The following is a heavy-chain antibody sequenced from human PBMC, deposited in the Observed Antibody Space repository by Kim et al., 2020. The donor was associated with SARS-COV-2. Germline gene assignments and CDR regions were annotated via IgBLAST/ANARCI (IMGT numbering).Heavy chain of an antibody. D-gene: IGHD6-13*01. CDR3: ARFGGSSWDSH. V-gene: IGHV1-46*01. J-gene: IGHJ4*02. Sequence: TSYAQKFQCRVTMTRDTSTSTVYMELSSLRSEDTAVYYCARFGGSSWDSHWGQGTLVTVSS. CDR2: T.